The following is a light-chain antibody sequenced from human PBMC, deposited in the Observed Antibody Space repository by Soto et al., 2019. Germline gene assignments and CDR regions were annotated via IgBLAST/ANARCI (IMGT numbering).Light chain of an antibody. CDR1: QTVISSS. CDR2: GAS. Sequence: EIVLTQSPGTLSLSPGERATLSCRASQTVISSSLAWYQQKPGQAPRLLIYGASSRATGIPERFSGSGSGTDFTLTISRLEPEDFAVYYCQQYGSSQYTFGQGTKVEIK. V-gene: IGKV3-20*01. CDR3: QQYGSSQYT. J-gene: IGKJ2*01.